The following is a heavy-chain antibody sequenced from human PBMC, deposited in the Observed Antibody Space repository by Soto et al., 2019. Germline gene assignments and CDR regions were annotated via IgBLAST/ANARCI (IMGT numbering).Heavy chain of an antibody. V-gene: IGHV4-4*02. D-gene: IGHD3-10*01. CDR1: GGSISRSNW. Sequence: SETLSLTCAVSGGSISRSNWWIWVRHPPGKGLEWIVEIYHSGSTNYNPSLNSRVTISVDKPKNQFSLKLSSVTAADTAVYYCASAPTKVRGAGFFDYWGQGTLVTVSS. CDR2: IYHSGST. J-gene: IGHJ4*02. CDR3: ASAPTKVRGAGFFDY.